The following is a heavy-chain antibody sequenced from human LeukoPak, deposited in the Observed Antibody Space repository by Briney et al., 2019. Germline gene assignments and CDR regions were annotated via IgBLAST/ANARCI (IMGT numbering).Heavy chain of an antibody. V-gene: IGHV4-34*01. CDR1: GGSFSGYY. CDR2: INHSGST. Sequence: SETLSLTCAVYGGSFSGYYWSWIRQPPGKGLEWIGEINHSGSTNYNPSLKSRVTISVDTSKNQFSLKLSSVTAADTAVYYCASWGYCSSTSCPRSWFDPWGQGTLVTVSS. D-gene: IGHD2-2*01. CDR3: ASWGYCSSTSCPRSWFDP. J-gene: IGHJ5*02.